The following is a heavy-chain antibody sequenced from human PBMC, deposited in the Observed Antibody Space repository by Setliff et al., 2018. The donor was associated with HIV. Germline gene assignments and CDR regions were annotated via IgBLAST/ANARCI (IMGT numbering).Heavy chain of an antibody. CDR2: MNPDSRNT. V-gene: IGHV1-8*02. Sequence: ASVKVYCKPSGYTFTNYDINWVRQAAGQGLEWMGWMNPDSRNTGYAQRFEGSVTMTWDTSISTAYMELNNVKFEDTAIYYCARARTDYYDRRRRSHYYIDVWARGATVTVSS. CDR3: ARARTDYYDRRRRSHYYIDV. CDR1: GYTFTNYD. J-gene: IGHJ6*03. D-gene: IGHD3-22*01.